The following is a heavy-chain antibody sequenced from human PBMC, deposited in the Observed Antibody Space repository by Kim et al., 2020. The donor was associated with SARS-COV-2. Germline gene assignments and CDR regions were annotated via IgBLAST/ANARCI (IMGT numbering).Heavy chain of an antibody. D-gene: IGHD2-21*02. Sequence: SETLSLTCTVSGGSISSSSYYWGWIRQPPGKGLEWIGSIYYSGSTYYNPSLKSRVTISVDTSKNQFSLKLSSVTAADTAVYYCASGYCGGDCWGFDYWGQGTLVTVSS. CDR1: GGSISSSSYY. CDR2: IYYSGST. CDR3: ASGYCGGDCWGFDY. J-gene: IGHJ4*02. V-gene: IGHV4-39*07.